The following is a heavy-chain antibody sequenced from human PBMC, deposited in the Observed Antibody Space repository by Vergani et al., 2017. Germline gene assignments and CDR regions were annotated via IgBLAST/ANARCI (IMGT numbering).Heavy chain of an antibody. D-gene: IGHD3-16*01. Sequence: QVQLQQWGAGLLQPSETLSLTCAVYGGSFSGYYWSWIRQPPGKGLEWIGEINHSGSTNYNPSLKSRVTISVDTSKNQFSLKLSSVTAADTAVYYCARANFRGKDAFDIWGQGTMVTVSS. V-gene: IGHV4-34*01. J-gene: IGHJ3*02. CDR1: GGSFSGYY. CDR3: ARANFRGKDAFDI. CDR2: INHSGST.